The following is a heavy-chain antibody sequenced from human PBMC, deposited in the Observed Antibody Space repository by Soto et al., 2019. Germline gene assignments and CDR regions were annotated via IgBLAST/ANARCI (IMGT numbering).Heavy chain of an antibody. CDR1: GGSIISSSYY. D-gene: IGHD5-12*01. J-gene: IGHJ6*02. CDR2: IYYSGST. Sequence: LTCTGSGGSIISSSYYWGWIRQPPGKGLEWIGSIYYSGSTYYNPSLKSRVTISVDTSKNQFSLKLSSVTAADTAVYYCARRRDGYKYYYYYGMDVWGQGTTVTVSS. V-gene: IGHV4-39*01. CDR3: ARRRDGYKYYYYYGMDV.